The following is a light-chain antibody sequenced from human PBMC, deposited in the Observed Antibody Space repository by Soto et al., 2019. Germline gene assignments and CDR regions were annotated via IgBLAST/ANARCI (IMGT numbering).Light chain of an antibody. CDR3: QQYNSYPWT. CDR1: QSISSW. CDR2: KAS. J-gene: IGKJ1*01. Sequence: DIQMTQSPSTLSASVGDRVTITCRASQSISSWLAWYQQKPGKAPKLLIYKASSLASGVPSRFSGSGSGTDFTLTISSLQSDDFATYYCQQYNSYPWTFGQGTKVEIK. V-gene: IGKV1-5*03.